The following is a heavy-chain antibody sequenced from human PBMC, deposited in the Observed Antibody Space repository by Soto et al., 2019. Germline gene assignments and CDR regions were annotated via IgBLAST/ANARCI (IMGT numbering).Heavy chain of an antibody. D-gene: IGHD2-2*01. Sequence: GGSLRLSCAASGFTFSSYSMNWVRQAPGKGLEWVSSISSSSSYIYYADSVKGRFTISRDNAKNSLYLQMNSLRAEDTAVYYCARGLLYCSSTSCPFDYWGQGTLVTVSS. V-gene: IGHV3-21*01. CDR1: GFTFSSYS. CDR2: ISSSSSYI. CDR3: ARGLLYCSSTSCPFDY. J-gene: IGHJ4*02.